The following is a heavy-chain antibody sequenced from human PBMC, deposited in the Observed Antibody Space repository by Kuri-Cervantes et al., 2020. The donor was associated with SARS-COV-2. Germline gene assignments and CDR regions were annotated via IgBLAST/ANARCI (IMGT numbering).Heavy chain of an antibody. V-gene: IGHV4-34*01. CDR2: INHSGST. Sequence: SQTLSLTCAVSGGSFRGYYWGWIRQPPGKGLEWIGEINHSGSTNYNPSLKSRVTISVDTSKNQFSLKLSSVTAADTAVYYCARVSVVVVPAAIHYYYGMDVWGQGTTVTVSS. D-gene: IGHD2-2*01. CDR3: ARVSVVVVPAAIHYYYGMDV. J-gene: IGHJ6*02. CDR1: GGSFRGYY.